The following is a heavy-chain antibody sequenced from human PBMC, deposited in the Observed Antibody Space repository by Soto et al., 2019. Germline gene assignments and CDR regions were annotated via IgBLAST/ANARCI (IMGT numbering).Heavy chain of an antibody. CDR2: IYYSGST. D-gene: IGHD3-16*02. J-gene: IGHJ6*02. CDR1: GGSISSGGYY. V-gene: IGHV4-31*03. CDR3: AREELSVPNYYYYGMDV. Sequence: SETLSLTCTVSGGSISSGGYYWSWIRQHPGKGLEWIGDIYYSGSTYYNPSLKSRVTISVDTSKNQFSLKLSSVTAADTAVYYCAREELSVPNYYYYGMDVWRQGTTVTVS.